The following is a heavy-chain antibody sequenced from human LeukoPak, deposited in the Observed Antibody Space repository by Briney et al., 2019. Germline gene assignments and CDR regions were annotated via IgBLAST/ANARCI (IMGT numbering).Heavy chain of an antibody. CDR3: ARGYSSSWYLDH. Sequence: GGSLRLSCAASGFTFSSYAMHWVRQAPGKGLEWVAVISYDESDKYYADSVKGRFTISRDNSKNTLYLQMNSLRAEDTAVYYCARGYSSSWYLDHWGQGTLVTVSS. V-gene: IGHV3-30-3*01. CDR1: GFTFSSYA. D-gene: IGHD6-13*01. CDR2: ISYDESDK. J-gene: IGHJ4*02.